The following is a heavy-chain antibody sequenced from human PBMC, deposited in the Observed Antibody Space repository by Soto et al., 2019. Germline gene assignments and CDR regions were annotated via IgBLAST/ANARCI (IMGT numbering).Heavy chain of an antibody. V-gene: IGHV3-23*01. J-gene: IGHJ4*02. CDR1: GFTFSSYA. CDR3: AKGGAMVRGPLSA. Sequence: RGSLRLSCAASGFTFSSYAMSWVRQAPGKGLEWVSAISGSGGSTNYADSVKGRFTISRDNSKNTLYLQMNSLRAEDTAEYYCAKGGAMVRGPLSAWGQGTLVTVSS. CDR2: ISGSGGST. D-gene: IGHD3-10*01.